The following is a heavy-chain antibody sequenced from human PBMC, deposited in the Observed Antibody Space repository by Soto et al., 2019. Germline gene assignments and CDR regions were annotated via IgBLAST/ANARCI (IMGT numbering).Heavy chain of an antibody. D-gene: IGHD4-17*01. CDR1: GYTFTSYG. CDR3: ARDRDDYGDYNWFDP. V-gene: IGHV1-18*01. CDR2: ISAYNGNT. J-gene: IGHJ5*02. Sequence: ASVKVSCKASGYTFTSYGISWVRQAPGQGLEWMGWISAYNGNTTYAQKLQGRVTMTTDTSTSTAYMELRSLRSDDTAVYYCARDRDDYGDYNWFDPWGQGTLVTVSS.